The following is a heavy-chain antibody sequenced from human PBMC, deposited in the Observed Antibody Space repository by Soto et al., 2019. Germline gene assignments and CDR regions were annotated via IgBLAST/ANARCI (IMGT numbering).Heavy chain of an antibody. CDR3: ARDEVGNDYYSYGMDV. CDR1: GFTFSSYS. Sequence: GGSLRLSCAASGFTFSSYSMNWVRQAPGKGLEWVSSISSSSSYIYYADSVKGRFTISRDNATNSLYLQMNSLRAEDTAVYYCARDEVGNDYYSYGMDVWGQGTTVTVSS. CDR2: ISSSSSYI. D-gene: IGHD1-1*01. V-gene: IGHV3-21*01. J-gene: IGHJ6*02.